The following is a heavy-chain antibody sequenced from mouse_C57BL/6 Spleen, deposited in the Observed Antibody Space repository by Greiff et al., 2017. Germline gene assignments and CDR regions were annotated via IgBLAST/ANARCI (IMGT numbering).Heavy chain of an antibody. J-gene: IGHJ4*01. D-gene: IGHD1-1*01. CDR1: GFSLTSYG. CDR3: ARKGGSSDDMDY. V-gene: IGHV2-2*01. CDR2: IWSGGSK. Sequence: VQLVESGPGLVQPSQSLSITCTVSGFSLTSYGVHWVRQSPGKGLEWLGVIWSGGSKDYNEALISRRSISKDNSRSQVFFKMNRLQADDTAIYYCARKGGSSDDMDYWGQGTSVTVSS.